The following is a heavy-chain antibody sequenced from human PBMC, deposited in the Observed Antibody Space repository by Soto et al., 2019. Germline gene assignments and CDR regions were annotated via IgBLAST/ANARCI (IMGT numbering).Heavy chain of an antibody. CDR2: ISAYNGNT. CDR3: AIAPPYYDFWSGYSYYLDY. J-gene: IGHJ4*02. D-gene: IGHD3-3*01. CDR1: VYSYTSCG. V-gene: IGHV1-18*01. Sequence: ASAEACSKASVYSYTSCGRRCVRQAPGQGLEWMGWISAYNGNTNYAQKLQGRVTMTTDTSTSTAYMELRSLRSDDTAVYYCAIAPPYYDFWSGYSYYLDYRGQGTLVTVSS.